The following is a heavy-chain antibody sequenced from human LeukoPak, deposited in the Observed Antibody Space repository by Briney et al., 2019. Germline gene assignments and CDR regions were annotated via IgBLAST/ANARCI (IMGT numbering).Heavy chain of an antibody. J-gene: IGHJ4*02. V-gene: IGHV1-46*01. D-gene: IGHD3-9*01. CDR2: INPSGGST. Sequence: GASVKVSCKASGYTFTSYGISWVRQAPGQGLEWMGIINPSGGSTSYAQKFQGRVTMTRDMSTSTVYMELSSLRSEDTAVYYCARDRADWDDILTGPDYWGQGTLVTVSS. CDR1: GYTFTSYG. CDR3: ARDRADWDDILTGPDY.